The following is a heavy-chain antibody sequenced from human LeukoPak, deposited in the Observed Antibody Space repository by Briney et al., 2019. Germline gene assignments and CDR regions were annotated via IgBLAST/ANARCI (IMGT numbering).Heavy chain of an antibody. CDR1: GGTFSSYA. CDR2: IIPILGIA. J-gene: IGHJ4*02. V-gene: IGHV1-69*04. D-gene: IGHD5-12*01. CDR3: ARDWIEWLRYFDY. Sequence: ASVKVSCKASGGTFSSYAISWVRQAPGQGLEWMGRIIPILGIANYAQKFQGRVTITADKSTSTAYMELSSLRAEDTAVYYCARDWIEWLRYFDYWGQGTLVTVSS.